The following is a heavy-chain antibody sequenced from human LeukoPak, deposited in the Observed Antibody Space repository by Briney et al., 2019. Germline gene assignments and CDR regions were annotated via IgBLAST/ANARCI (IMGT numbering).Heavy chain of an antibody. V-gene: IGHV4-59*01. D-gene: IGHD3-3*01. Sequence: SETLSLTCTVSGGSISSYYWSWIRQPPGKGLEWIGYIYYSGSTNYNPSLKSRVTISVDTSKNQFSLKLSSVTAADTAVYYCARAGVFGALSHFDYWGQGTLVTVSS. J-gene: IGHJ4*02. CDR2: IYYSGST. CDR1: GGSISSYY. CDR3: ARAGVFGALSHFDY.